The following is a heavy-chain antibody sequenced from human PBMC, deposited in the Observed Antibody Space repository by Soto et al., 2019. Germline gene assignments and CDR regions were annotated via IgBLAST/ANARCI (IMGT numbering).Heavy chain of an antibody. J-gene: IGHJ4*02. V-gene: IGHV3-48*02. CDR2: ISSSSSSTI. Sequence: GGSLRLSCAASGFTFSSYSMNWVRQAPGKGLEWVSYISSSSSSTIYYADSVKGRFTISRDNAKNSLYLQMNSLRDEDTAVYYCARDAYYYDSSGYYYGPCFDYWGQGTLVTVSS. CDR3: ARDAYYYDSSGYYYGPCFDY. CDR1: GFTFSSYS. D-gene: IGHD3-22*01.